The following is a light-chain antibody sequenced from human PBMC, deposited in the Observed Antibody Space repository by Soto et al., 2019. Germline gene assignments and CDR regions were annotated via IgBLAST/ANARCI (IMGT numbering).Light chain of an antibody. Sequence: VRATVTITCRASQRISGWLAWHQQKPGKAPKLLIHDVSALKRGVPPRFSGSGSGTEFTLTLSSLQPEDFATYYCEHHDTSSVTFGQGTKVDI. CDR3: EHHDTSSVT. J-gene: IGKJ1*01. CDR1: QRISGW. CDR2: DVS. V-gene: IGKV1-5*01.